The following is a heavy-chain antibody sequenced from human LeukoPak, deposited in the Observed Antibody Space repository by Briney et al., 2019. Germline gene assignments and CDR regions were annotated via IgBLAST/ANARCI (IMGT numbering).Heavy chain of an antibody. J-gene: IGHJ4*02. Sequence: GASLRLSCAASGFTFSSYWMSWVRQAPGKGLEWVANIKQDGSEKYYVDSVKGRFTISRDNAKNSLYLQMNSLRAEDTAVYYCARDAAHYDFWSGYYFDYWGQGTLVTVSS. CDR2: IKQDGSEK. CDR3: ARDAAHYDFWSGYYFDY. CDR1: GFTFSSYW. V-gene: IGHV3-7*01. D-gene: IGHD3-3*01.